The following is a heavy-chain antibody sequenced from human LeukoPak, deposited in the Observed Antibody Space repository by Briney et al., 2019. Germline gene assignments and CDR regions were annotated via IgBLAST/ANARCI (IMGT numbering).Heavy chain of an antibody. Sequence: GGSLRLSCAASGFTFSSFAMSWVRQAPGKGLEWVSFIYSDNTHYSDSVKGRFTISRDNSKNTLYLQMDSLRAEDTAVYYCARRAGAYSHPYDYWGQGTLVTVSS. CDR3: ARRAGAYSHPYDY. CDR1: GFTFSSFA. J-gene: IGHJ4*02. CDR2: IYSDNT. D-gene: IGHD4/OR15-4a*01. V-gene: IGHV3-53*01.